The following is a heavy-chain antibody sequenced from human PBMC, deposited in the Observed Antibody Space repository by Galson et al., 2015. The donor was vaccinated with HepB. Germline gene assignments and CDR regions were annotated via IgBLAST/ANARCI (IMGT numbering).Heavy chain of an antibody. Sequence: SVKVSCKASGSTFTDYVINWVRQAPGQGLEWMGWMNTNTGKPTYAPGFAGRFVFSLDTSVTTAYLQISSLETDDTAVYYSARSPLRFLDWLPYYDYYYMDVWGEGTTVTVSS. CDR2: MNTNTGKP. D-gene: IGHD3-3*01. CDR3: ARSPLRFLDWLPYYDYYYMDV. CDR1: GSTFTDYV. J-gene: IGHJ6*03. V-gene: IGHV7-4-1*02.